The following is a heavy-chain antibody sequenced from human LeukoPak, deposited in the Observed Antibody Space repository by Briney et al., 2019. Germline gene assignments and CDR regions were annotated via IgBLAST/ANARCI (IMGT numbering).Heavy chain of an antibody. Sequence: AAVTVSSKASGYTFTIYGSSWVRQAPGQGLDWMGWISAYNGNTNYAQKLQGRVTMTTDPSTSTAYMELRSLRSDDTAVYYCARVKVGATGVDYWGQGTLVTVSS. CDR1: GYTFTIYG. D-gene: IGHD1-26*01. CDR3: ARVKVGATGVDY. J-gene: IGHJ4*02. CDR2: ISAYNGNT. V-gene: IGHV1-18*01.